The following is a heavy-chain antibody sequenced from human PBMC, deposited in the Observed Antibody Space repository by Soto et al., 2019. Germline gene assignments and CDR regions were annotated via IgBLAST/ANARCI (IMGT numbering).Heavy chain of an antibody. CDR2: INKRGST. CDR1: GGSFSGYY. D-gene: IGHD2-15*01. V-gene: IGHV4-34*01. Sequence: QVQLQQWGAGLLKPSETLSLTCAVYGGSFSGYYWSWIRQPPGQGPEWIGEINKRGSTNYNPSLRSQVTISLDTSKNQFALKQSSVTARDTAVYYWARRGGYCSGGSCCQRINSYCYDGMDVWGQGTTVTVSS. CDR3: ARRGGYCSGGSCCQRINSYCYDGMDV. J-gene: IGHJ6*02.